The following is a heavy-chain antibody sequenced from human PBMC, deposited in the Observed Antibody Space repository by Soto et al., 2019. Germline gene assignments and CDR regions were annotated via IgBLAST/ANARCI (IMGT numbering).Heavy chain of an antibody. J-gene: IGHJ4*02. CDR2: INKDGSEK. D-gene: IGHD1-1*01. CDR1: GFTSASYW. CDR3: TRDGHNWNDLDY. V-gene: IGHV3-7*01. Sequence: EVQLVESGGGLVQPGGSLRLSCAASGFTSASYWMTWVRQAPGKGLEYVANINKDGSEKNYVESVRGRFTISRDNAQNSLDLQMDSLRAEDTAVYYCTRDGHNWNDLDYWGQGTLGTVSS.